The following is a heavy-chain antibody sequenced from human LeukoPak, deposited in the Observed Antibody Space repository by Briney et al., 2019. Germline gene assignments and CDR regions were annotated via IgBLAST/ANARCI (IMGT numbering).Heavy chain of an antibody. CDR1: GFTFSNAW. V-gene: IGHV3-15*05. CDR3: ARPAKYYSNYGNVNYYFHMDV. CDR2: IKSKTDGGTT. J-gene: IGHJ6*03. D-gene: IGHD4-11*01. Sequence: PGGSLRLSCAASGFTFSNAWMSWVRQAPGKGLEWVGRIKSKTDGGTTDYAAPVKGRFTISRDDSKNTLYLQMNSLRAEDTALYYCARPAKYYSNYGNVNYYFHMDVWGKGTTVTVSS.